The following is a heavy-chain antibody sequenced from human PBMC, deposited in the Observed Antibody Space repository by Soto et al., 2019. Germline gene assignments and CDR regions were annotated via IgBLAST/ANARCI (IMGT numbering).Heavy chain of an antibody. CDR3: ASSSPCGMDV. Sequence: QVQLQESGPGLVKPSQTLSLTCSVSGGSISSGYYYWSWIRQPPGKGLEWIGNIYYSGNTYYNPSLKSRFIISIDTSKTQFSLKVGSVTAADTAVYYCASSSPCGMDVWGQGTTVTVSS. V-gene: IGHV4-30-4*01. CDR1: GGSISSGYYY. CDR2: IYYSGNT. J-gene: IGHJ6*02.